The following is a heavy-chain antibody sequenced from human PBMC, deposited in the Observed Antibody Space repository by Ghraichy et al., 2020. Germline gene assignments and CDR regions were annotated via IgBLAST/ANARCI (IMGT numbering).Heavy chain of an antibody. J-gene: IGHJ5*02. CDR2: INHSGST. V-gene: IGHV4-34*01. Sequence: SETLSLTCAVYGGSFSGYYWSWIRQPPGKGLEWIGEINHSGSTNYNPSLKSRVTISVDTSKNQFSLKLSSVTAADTAVYYCARGRTWWATERSRWFDPWGQGTLVTVSS. CDR3: ARGRTWWATERSRWFDP. CDR1: GGSFSGYY. D-gene: IGHD2-15*01.